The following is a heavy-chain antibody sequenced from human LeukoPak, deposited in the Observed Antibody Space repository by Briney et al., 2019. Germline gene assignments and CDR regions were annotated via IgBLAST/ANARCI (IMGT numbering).Heavy chain of an antibody. J-gene: IGHJ4*02. CDR3: ATHIVVVVAATTFDY. D-gene: IGHD2-15*01. Sequence: GGSLRLSCAASGFTFSSYAMSWVRQAPGKGLEWVSAISGSGGSTCYADSVKGRFTISRDNSKNTLYLQMNSLRAEDTAVYYCATHIVVVVAATTFDYWGQGTLVTVSS. CDR1: GFTFSSYA. V-gene: IGHV3-23*01. CDR2: ISGSGGST.